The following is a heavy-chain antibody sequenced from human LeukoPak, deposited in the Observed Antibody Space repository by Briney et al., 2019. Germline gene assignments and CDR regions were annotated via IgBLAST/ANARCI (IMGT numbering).Heavy chain of an antibody. D-gene: IGHD3-22*01. CDR2: IRSKANSYAT. CDR1: GFTFSGSA. V-gene: IGHV3-73*01. Sequence: GGSLTLSCAASGFTFSGSAMHWVRQASGKGLEWVGRIRSKANSYATAYAASVKGSFTISRDDSKNTAYLQMNSLKTEDTAVYYCTSSPNYDSSGYGPNWGQRTLVTVSS. J-gene: IGHJ4*02. CDR3: TSSPNYDSSGYGPN.